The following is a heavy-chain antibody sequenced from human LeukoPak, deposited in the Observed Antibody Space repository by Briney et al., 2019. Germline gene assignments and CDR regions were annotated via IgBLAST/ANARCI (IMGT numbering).Heavy chain of an antibody. CDR2: IKQDGSEK. CDR3: ARARSGYYSDAFDI. V-gene: IGHV3-7*04. Sequence: PGRSPRLSCAASGFTFSSSGMHWVREAPGKGLEWVANIKQDGSEKYYVDSVKGRFTISRDNAKNSLYLQMNSLRAEDTAVYYCARARSGYYSDAFDIWGQGTMVTVSS. J-gene: IGHJ3*02. D-gene: IGHD3-22*01. CDR1: GFTFSSSG.